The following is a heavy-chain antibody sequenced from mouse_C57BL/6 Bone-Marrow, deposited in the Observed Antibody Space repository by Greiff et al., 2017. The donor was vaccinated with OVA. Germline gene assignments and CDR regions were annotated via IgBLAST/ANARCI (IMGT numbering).Heavy chain of an antibody. J-gene: IGHJ2*01. V-gene: IGHV1-39*01. CDR1: GYTFTDYN. CDR3: AISGKSDYFGY. D-gene: IGHD3-2*02. Sequence: EVKLMESGPELVKPGASVKISCKASGYTFTDYNMHWVKQRNGKSLEWIGVINPNYGTTNYNQKFKGKATLTVDKSSSTAYMQLNSLTSEDSADYYGAISGKSDYFGYWGHGTTLTVAS. CDR2: INPNYGTT.